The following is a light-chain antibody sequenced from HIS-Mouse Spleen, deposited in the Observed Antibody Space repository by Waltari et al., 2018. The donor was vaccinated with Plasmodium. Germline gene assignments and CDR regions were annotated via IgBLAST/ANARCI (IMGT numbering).Light chain of an antibody. CDR1: QGISSY. CDR2: AAS. Sequence: AIRMTPSPSSLSASTGDSVTITCRASQGISSYLAWYQQKPGKAPKLLIYAASTLQSGVPSRFSGSGSGTDFTLTISCLQSEDFATYYCQQYYSYPLTFGGGTKVEIK. V-gene: IGKV1-8*01. CDR3: QQYYSYPLT. J-gene: IGKJ4*01.